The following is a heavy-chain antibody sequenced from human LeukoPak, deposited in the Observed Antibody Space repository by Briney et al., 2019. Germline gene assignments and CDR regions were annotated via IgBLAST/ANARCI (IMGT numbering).Heavy chain of an antibody. V-gene: IGHV3-21*01. Sequence: GGSLRLSCAASGFTFSSYSMNWVRQAPGKGLEWVAAINSSSTEIYYADSVKGRFTISRDNAKNSLYLQMNSLRAEDTALYYCARDQSLDFTLDYWGQGTLVTVSS. J-gene: IGHJ4*02. D-gene: IGHD3-16*01. CDR2: INSSSTEI. CDR3: ARDQSLDFTLDY. CDR1: GFTFSSYS.